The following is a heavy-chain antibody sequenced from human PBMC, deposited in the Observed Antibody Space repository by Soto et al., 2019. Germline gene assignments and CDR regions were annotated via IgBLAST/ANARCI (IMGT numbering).Heavy chain of an antibody. CDR2: ISGSGGTI. CDR3: AKGFIVVVTAIRPDDNFDV. Sequence: GSLRLSCAASGFTFNTYAMNWVRHAPGKWLEWVASISGSGGTINYADSVKGRFTTSRDTSKNTLYLQMNSLSAEDTAVYYCAKGFIVVVTAIRPDDNFDVWGQGTMVTVSS. CDR1: GFTFNTYA. V-gene: IGHV3-23*01. J-gene: IGHJ3*01. D-gene: IGHD2-21*02.